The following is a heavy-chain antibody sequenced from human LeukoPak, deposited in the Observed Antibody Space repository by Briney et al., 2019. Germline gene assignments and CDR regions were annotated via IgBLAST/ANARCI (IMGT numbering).Heavy chain of an antibody. CDR1: GITLSNYG. CDR2: ISDGGGGT. CDR3: AKRGVVIRVILVGFHKEAYYFDS. D-gene: IGHD3-22*01. V-gene: IGHV3-23*01. J-gene: IGHJ4*02. Sequence: GGSLRLSCAVSGITLSNYGMSWVRQAPGKGLEWVAGISDGGGGTNYADSVKGRFTISKDNPKNTLYLQMNSLRPEDTAVYFCAKRGVVIRVILVGFHKEAYYFDSWGQGALVTVSS.